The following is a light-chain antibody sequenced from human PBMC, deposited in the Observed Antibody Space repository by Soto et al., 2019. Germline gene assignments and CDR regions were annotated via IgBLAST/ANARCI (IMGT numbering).Light chain of an antibody. CDR1: QDFNNW. CDR3: QQADTFPIT. CDR2: GAS. J-gene: IGKJ5*01. V-gene: IGKV1-12*01. Sequence: DIQLTQSPSSVSASIGDRVTITCRASQDFNNWLAWYQQKPGKAPKLLIYGASSLQSGVPSRFSGSRSGTDFTLTISSLQPEDFATYFCQQADTFPITFGQGTRLEI.